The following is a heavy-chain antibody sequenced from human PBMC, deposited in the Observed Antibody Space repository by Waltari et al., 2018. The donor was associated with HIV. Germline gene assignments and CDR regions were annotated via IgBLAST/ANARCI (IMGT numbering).Heavy chain of an antibody. Sequence: EVQLVESGGGVVKPGGSLRLSGAGAGCIFSSFSMNWVRQAPGKGLEWVASISSGSSFIDYADSVKGRFTISRDNAKNSLYLQMKSLRVEDTALYYCARALTNFGGFWGQGTLVTVSS. V-gene: IGHV3-21*01. CDR3: ARALTNFGGF. CDR1: GCIFSSFS. D-gene: IGHD4-17*01. J-gene: IGHJ4*02. CDR2: ISSGSSFI.